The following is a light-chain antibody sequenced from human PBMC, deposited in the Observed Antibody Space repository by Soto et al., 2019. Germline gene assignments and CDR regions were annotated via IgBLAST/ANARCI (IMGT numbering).Light chain of an antibody. CDR1: QSVSSY. V-gene: IGKV3-20*01. J-gene: IGKJ1*01. CDR2: DAS. Sequence: EIVLTQSPATLSFSPCEIATLSCRASQSVSSYLAWYQQKPGQAPRLLIYDASSRATGIPDRFSGSGSGTDFTLTISRLEPEDFAVYYCQQYGGSPRTFGQGTKVDIK. CDR3: QQYGGSPRT.